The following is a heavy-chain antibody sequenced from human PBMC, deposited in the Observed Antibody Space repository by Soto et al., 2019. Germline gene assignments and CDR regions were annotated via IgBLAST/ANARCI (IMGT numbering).Heavy chain of an antibody. CDR3: ARGVDDILTGYTLYNWFDP. V-gene: IGHV3-33*01. Sequence: GGSLRLSCAASGFTVSSYGMHWVRQAPGKGLEWVAVIWYDGSNKYNADSVKGRFTISRDNSKNTLYLQMNSLKAEDTAVYYCARGVDDILTGYTLYNWFDPWGQGTLVNVSS. J-gene: IGHJ5*02. D-gene: IGHD3-9*01. CDR2: IWYDGSNK. CDR1: GFTVSSYG.